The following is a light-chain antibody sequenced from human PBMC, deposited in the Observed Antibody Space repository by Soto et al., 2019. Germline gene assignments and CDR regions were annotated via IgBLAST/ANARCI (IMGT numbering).Light chain of an antibody. CDR3: QQYVTSPWA. J-gene: IGKJ1*01. V-gene: IGKV3-20*01. CDR2: GAS. CDR1: QSVSNSF. Sequence: EIVLTQSPGTLSLSPGERATLSCRASQSVSNSFLAWYQQKPGQAPRLLIYGASTRATGIPDRFSGSGSGTDFTLTISRLEPEDFAVYYCQQYVTSPWAFGQGTKVEIE.